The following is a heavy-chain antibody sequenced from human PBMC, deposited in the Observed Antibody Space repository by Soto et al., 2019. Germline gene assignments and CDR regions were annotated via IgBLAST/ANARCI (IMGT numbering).Heavy chain of an antibody. J-gene: IGHJ6*02. CDR1: GFTFSSYG. CDR3: AKHYYETSGYYYGMDV. V-gene: IGHV3-30*18. D-gene: IGHD3-22*01. CDR2: ISCDGSNK. Sequence: PGGPLRLSCAASGFTFSSYGMHWVRQAPGKGLEWVAVISCDGSNKYYADSVKGRFTISRDNSQNTLYLQMNSLRAEATAVYYCAKHYYETSGYYYGMDVVGQGTTVTVSS.